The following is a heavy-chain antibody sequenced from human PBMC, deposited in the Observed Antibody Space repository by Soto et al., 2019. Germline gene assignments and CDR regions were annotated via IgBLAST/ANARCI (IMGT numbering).Heavy chain of an antibody. CDR3: ARDRVDSYGYDYYYYGMDV. CDR2: ISAYNGNT. J-gene: IGHJ6*01. V-gene: IGHV1-18*01. D-gene: IGHD5-18*01. Sequence: STGPGCEWLGWISAYNGNTNYAQKLQGRVTMTTDTSTSTAYMELRSLRSDDTAVYYCARDRVDSYGYDYYYYGMDVWGLAT.